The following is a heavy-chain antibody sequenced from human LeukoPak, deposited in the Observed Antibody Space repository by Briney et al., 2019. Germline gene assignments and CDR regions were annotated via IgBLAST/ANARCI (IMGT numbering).Heavy chain of an antibody. J-gene: IGHJ4*02. CDR1: GFTFSNAC. D-gene: IGHD6-19*01. V-gene: IGHV3-15*01. Sequence: GGSLRLSCAASGFTFSNACMSWVRQAPGKGLEWVGIIKSETDDGTTDYNTHEKGRFTISRDDSRNTLYLQMNSLKTEDTAEYYCTTVQSIRSGWSRFDDWGQESLVAVSS. CDR3: TTVQSIRSGWSRFDD. CDR2: IKSETDDGTT.